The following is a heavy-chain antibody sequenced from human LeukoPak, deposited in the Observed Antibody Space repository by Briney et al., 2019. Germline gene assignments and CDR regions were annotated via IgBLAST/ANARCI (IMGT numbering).Heavy chain of an antibody. V-gene: IGHV4-4*02. Sequence: SETLSLTCAVSGGSISSTNWWSWVRQPPGKGLEWIGEIYRSGTTNYKPSLKSRVTISLDKSRNHFSLKLTSVTAADTAVYYCARGPLPRYCSSTSCYRAYYYMDVWGKGTTVTVSS. CDR3: ARGPLPRYCSSTSCYRAYYYMDV. CDR1: GGSISSTNW. J-gene: IGHJ6*03. CDR2: IYRSGTT. D-gene: IGHD2-2*02.